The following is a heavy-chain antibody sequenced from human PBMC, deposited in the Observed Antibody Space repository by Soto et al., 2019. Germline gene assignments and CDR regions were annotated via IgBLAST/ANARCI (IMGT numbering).Heavy chain of an antibody. J-gene: IGHJ5*02. V-gene: IGHV2-5*02. CDR1: GFSLSTTAVG. CDR3: AHRQGSIVVNGDNWFDP. CDR2: LYWADYK. Sequence: QITLKESGPTLVKPTQTLTLTCTFSGFSLSTTAVGVGWIRHPPGKALEWLALLYWADYKRYSTSLKSRLTITTDTSKNQVVLTMTNMDPVDTAPYSCAHRQGSIVVNGDNWFDPWGQGTLVTVSS. D-gene: IGHD1-26*01.